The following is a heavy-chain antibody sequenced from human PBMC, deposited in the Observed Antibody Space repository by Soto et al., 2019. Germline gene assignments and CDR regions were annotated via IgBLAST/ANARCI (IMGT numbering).Heavy chain of an antibody. CDR1: GFTFSDHY. CDR3: TVWGSGNDFGDA. J-gene: IGHJ4*02. Sequence: EVQLVESGGGLVQPGGSLRLSCAASGFTFSDHYMDWVRQAPGKGLEWVGRSKNKADSYTTEYAASVKGRFTISRDGSKNSLFLQMNSLKTADTAVYYCTVWGSGNDFGDAWGQGILVTVSS. V-gene: IGHV3-72*01. CDR2: SKNKADSYTT. D-gene: IGHD3-10*01.